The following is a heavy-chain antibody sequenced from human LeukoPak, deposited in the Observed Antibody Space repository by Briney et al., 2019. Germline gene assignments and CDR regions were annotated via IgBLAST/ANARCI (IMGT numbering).Heavy chain of an antibody. D-gene: IGHD2-15*01. Sequence: GESLKISCQASGYDFANFWIGWVRQMPGKGLDWMGIIYPGDSDTRYSPSFQGQVTISADKSISTAYLQSTSLKASDTAMYYCATQGTLTPHNAFDVWGQGTMVTVSS. V-gene: IGHV5-51*01. CDR1: GYDFANFW. J-gene: IGHJ3*01. CDR2: IYPGDSDT. CDR3: ATQGTLTPHNAFDV.